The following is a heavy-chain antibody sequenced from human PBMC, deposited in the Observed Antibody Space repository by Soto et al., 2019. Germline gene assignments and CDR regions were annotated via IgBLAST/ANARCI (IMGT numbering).Heavy chain of an antibody. CDR2: IKSKVAGGTT. CDR1: GFTFNNGW. CDR3: TTDSTQTFGDGGPCYSVLTKVHDS. Sequence: EVQLVESGGGLVKPGGSLRLSCAASGFTFNNGWMSWVRHAPGKGLAWVGRIKSKVAGGTTDYRAPVQGRFTMSRDDSKNTVHLQMSSLKTEDTAVYYCTTDSTQTFGDGGPCYSVLTKVHDSWGQGTLVTVSS. J-gene: IGHJ4*02. V-gene: IGHV3-15*01. D-gene: IGHD2-15*01.